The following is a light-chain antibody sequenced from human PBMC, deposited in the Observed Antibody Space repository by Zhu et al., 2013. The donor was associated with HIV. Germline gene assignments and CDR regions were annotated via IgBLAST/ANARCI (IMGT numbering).Light chain of an antibody. CDR2: AYT. J-gene: IGLJ3*02. CDR1: SSNIGAGYD. V-gene: IGLV1-40*01. Sequence: QSVLTQPPSVSGAPGQRVTISCTGSSSNIGAGYDVHWYQQFPGTAPKLLIYAYTARPSGVPDRFSGSKSGTSASLAITGLQAEDEADYYCQSYDSSLSGFWVFGGGTKVTVL. CDR3: QSYDSSLSGFWV.